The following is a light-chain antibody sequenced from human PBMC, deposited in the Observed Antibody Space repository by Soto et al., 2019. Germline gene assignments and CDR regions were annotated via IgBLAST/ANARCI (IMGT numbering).Light chain of an antibody. CDR2: GAS. CDR3: QQYGGSPIFS. Sequence: EIVMTQSPATLSVSPGERATLSCRASQSVSINLAWYQQKPGQAPRLLIYGASTRATGIPARFSGSGSGTDFTLTISRLEPEDFAVYYCQQYGGSPIFSFGPGTKVDI. CDR1: QSVSIN. V-gene: IGKV3-15*01. J-gene: IGKJ3*01.